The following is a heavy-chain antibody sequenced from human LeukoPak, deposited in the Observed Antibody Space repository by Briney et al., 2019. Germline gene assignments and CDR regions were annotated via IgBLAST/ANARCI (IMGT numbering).Heavy chain of an antibody. CDR3: ARGKYDFWSGYYTNQWFDP. J-gene: IGHJ5*02. Sequence: GASVKVSCKASGYTFTSYDINWVRQATGQGLEWMGWMNPNSGNTGYAQKFQGRVTITRNTSISTAYMELSSLRSEDTAVYYCARGKYDFWSGYYTNQWFDPWGQGTLVTVSS. CDR1: GYTFTSYD. V-gene: IGHV1-8*03. D-gene: IGHD3-3*01. CDR2: MNPNSGNT.